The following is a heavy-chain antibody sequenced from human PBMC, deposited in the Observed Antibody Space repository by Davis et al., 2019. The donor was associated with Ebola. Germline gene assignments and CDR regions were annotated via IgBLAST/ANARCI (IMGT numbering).Heavy chain of an antibody. CDR3: AREVSRNPYYYYGMDV. CDR2: IKQDGSEK. V-gene: IGHV3-7*03. CDR1: GFTFSSYG. J-gene: IGHJ6*02. Sequence: GESLKISCAASGFTFSSYGMHWVRQAPGKGLEWVANIKQDGSEKYYVDSVKGRFTISRDNAKNSLYLQMNSLRAEDTAVYYCAREVSRNPYYYYGMDVWGQGTTVTVSS.